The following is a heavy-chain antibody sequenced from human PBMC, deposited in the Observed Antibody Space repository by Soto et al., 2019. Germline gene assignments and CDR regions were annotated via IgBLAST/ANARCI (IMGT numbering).Heavy chain of an antibody. CDR1: GFTFSSYS. Sequence: EVQLVESGGGLVQPGGSLRLSCAASGFTFSSYSMNWVRQAPGKGLEWVSYISSSSSTIYYADSVKGRFTISRDNAKNXLYLQMNSLRAEDTAVYYCARDVCSGGSCYSPFDYWGQGTLVTVSS. CDR3: ARDVCSGGSCYSPFDY. CDR2: ISSSSSTI. V-gene: IGHV3-48*01. D-gene: IGHD2-15*01. J-gene: IGHJ4*02.